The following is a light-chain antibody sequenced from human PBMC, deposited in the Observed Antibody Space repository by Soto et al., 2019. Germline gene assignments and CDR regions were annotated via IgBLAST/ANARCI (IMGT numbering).Light chain of an antibody. CDR2: GAS. CDR3: LQYNSWPPLT. J-gene: IGKJ4*01. CDR1: QSVSSN. V-gene: IGKV3-15*01. Sequence: EIVMTQSPATLSVSPGERATLSCRASQSVSSNLAWYQQKPGQAPRLLIYGASTRATGIPARFSGSGSGTEYTLTISTLQSDDRAVYYCLQYNSWPPLTFVGGTKGEIK.